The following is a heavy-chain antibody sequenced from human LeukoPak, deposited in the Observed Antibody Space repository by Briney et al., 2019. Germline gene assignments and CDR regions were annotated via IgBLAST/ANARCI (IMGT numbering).Heavy chain of an antibody. CDR3: AKAPQGYYDSGAYYY. V-gene: IGHV3-30-3*01. D-gene: IGHD3-22*01. CDR1: GFTFSSYA. CDR2: ISYDGSNK. J-gene: IGHJ4*02. Sequence: PGRSLRLSCAASGFTFSSYAMHWVRQAPGKGLEWVAVISYDGSNKYYADSVKGRFTISRDNSKNTLYLQMNSLRAADTAVYYCAKAPQGYYDSGAYYYWGQGTLVTVSS.